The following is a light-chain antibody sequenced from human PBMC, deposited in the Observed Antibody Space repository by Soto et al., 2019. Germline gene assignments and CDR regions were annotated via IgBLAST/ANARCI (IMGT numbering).Light chain of an antibody. CDR3: AAWDDSLNAYV. CDR1: SSNIGSNI. J-gene: IGLJ1*01. CDR2: SNS. Sequence: QAVLTQPPSASGTPGQRVTISCSGSSSNIGSNIVNWYQQLPGTAPKLLIYSNSQRPSGVPDRFSGSKSGTSASLAIRVLQSEDEADYYCAAWDDSLNAYVFGSGTKLTVL. V-gene: IGLV1-44*01.